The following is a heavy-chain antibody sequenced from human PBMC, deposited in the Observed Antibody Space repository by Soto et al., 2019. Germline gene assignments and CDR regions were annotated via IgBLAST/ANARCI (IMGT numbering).Heavy chain of an antibody. CDR3: ARQVAVARTRGFDS. V-gene: IGHV4-4*02. CDR1: GGSISDNW. D-gene: IGHD5-12*01. Sequence: QVQLQESGPGLVKPSGTLSLTCAVSGGSISDNWWSWVRQPPGKGLEWIGEVYHGGTTYYNPSLKCRVTISLDKSASQISLTLNSVTAADTAVYYCARQVAVARTRGFDSWGQGTLVTVSS. CDR2: VYHGGTT. J-gene: IGHJ4*02.